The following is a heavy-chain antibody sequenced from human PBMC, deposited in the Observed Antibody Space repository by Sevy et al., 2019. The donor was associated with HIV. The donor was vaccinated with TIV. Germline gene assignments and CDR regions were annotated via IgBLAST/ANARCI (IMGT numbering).Heavy chain of an antibody. CDR3: AKKMGGGSGMAFLVDY. V-gene: IGHV3-23*01. Sequence: GGSLRLSCAASGFTFSIFAMGWVRQAPGKGLDWISVISGTGDYTYYADSVKGRFTISRDNSKNTLFLQMNSLRAEDTAIFYCAKKMGGGSGMAFLVDYWGQGTLVTVSS. CDR2: ISGTGDYT. J-gene: IGHJ4*02. CDR1: GFTFSIFA. D-gene: IGHD5-18*01.